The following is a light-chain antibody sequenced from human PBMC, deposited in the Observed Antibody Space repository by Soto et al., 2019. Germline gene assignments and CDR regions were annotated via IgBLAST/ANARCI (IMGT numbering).Light chain of an antibody. V-gene: IGLV2-14*03. CDR2: GVI. J-gene: IGLJ1*01. CDR1: SSDVGGYNS. CDR3: SSFISSTTLALCV. Sequence: QSALTQPASVSGSPGQSITISCTGTSSDVGGYNSVSWYQQHPDKAPKLMIYGVINRPSGISNRFSGSKSGNTASLTISGLQTEDEADYYCSSFISSTTLALCVFGTGTKHTVL.